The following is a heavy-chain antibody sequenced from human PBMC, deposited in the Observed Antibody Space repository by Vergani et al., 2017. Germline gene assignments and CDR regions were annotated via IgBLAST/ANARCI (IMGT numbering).Heavy chain of an antibody. V-gene: IGHV4-61*10. J-gene: IGHJ6*03. CDR2: INHSGST. CDR3: ARGLRGLHLHMDV. D-gene: IGHD4-11*01. Sequence: QVQLQESGPGLVKPSETLSLTCTVSGGSVSSGSYYWSWIRQPAGKGLEWIGEINHSGSTNYNPSLKSRVTISVDTSKNQFSLKLSSVTAADTAVYYCARGLRGLHLHMDVWGKGTTVTVSS. CDR1: GGSVSSGSYY.